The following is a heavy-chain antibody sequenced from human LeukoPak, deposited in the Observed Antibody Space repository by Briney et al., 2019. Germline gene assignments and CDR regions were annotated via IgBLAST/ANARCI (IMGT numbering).Heavy chain of an antibody. J-gene: IGHJ4*02. CDR1: GYTFTGYY. Sequence: ASVKVSCKASGYTFTGYYMHWVRQAPGQGLEWMGWINPNSGGTNYAQKFQDRVTMTRDTSISTAYMELSRLRSDDTAVYYCARKSGSYFFYDYWGQGTLVTVSS. CDR2: INPNSGGT. D-gene: IGHD1-26*01. V-gene: IGHV1-2*02. CDR3: ARKSGSYFFYDY.